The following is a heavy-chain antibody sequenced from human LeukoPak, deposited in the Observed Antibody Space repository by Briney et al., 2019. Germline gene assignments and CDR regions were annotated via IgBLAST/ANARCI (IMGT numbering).Heavy chain of an antibody. D-gene: IGHD3-22*01. Sequence: GGSLRLSCAASGFTFSSYSMNWVRQAPGKGLEWVSSISSSSSYIYYADSVKGRFTISRDNAKNSLYLQMNSLRAEDTAVYYCARVEEYYYDSHYYYGMDVWGQGTTVTVSS. CDR2: ISSSSSYI. CDR1: GFTFSSYS. J-gene: IGHJ6*02. V-gene: IGHV3-21*01. CDR3: ARVEEYYYDSHYYYGMDV.